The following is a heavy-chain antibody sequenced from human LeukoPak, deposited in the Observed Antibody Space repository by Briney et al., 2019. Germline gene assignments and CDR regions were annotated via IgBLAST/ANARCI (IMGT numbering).Heavy chain of an antibody. CDR3: AKAKYCSSSSCYFDY. V-gene: IGHV3-23*01. CDR2: LSYSGGST. Sequence: GGSLRLSCAASGFTFSSYALSWVRQAPGKGLEWVSSLSYSGGSTYYADSVKGRFTISRDNSKNTLYLQMNGLRAEDTAVYYCAKAKYCSSSSCYFDYWGQGTLVTVSS. J-gene: IGHJ4*02. D-gene: IGHD2-2*01. CDR1: GFTFSSYA.